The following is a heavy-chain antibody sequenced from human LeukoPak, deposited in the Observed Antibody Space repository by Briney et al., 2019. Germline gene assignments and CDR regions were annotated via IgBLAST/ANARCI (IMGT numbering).Heavy chain of an antibody. CDR1: GYSFSVYW. CDR2: IYPGDSET. Sequence: GESLKISCKGSGYSFSVYWIGWVRQMPGKGLEWMGIIYPGDSETRYSPSFQGQVTISADKSISTAYLQWSSLKASDTAMYCCARKMGCSGGSCHYFDYWGQGTLLTVSS. D-gene: IGHD2-15*01. J-gene: IGHJ4*02. V-gene: IGHV5-51*01. CDR3: ARKMGCSGGSCHYFDY.